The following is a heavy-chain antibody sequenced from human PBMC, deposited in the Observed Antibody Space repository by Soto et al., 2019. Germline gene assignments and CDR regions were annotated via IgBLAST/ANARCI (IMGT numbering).Heavy chain of an antibody. V-gene: IGHV3-30-3*01. CDR3: ARFKGCSGGSCYPYFDY. Sequence: QVQLVESGGGVVQPGRSLRLSCAASGFTFSSYAMQWVRQAPGKGLEWVAVISSDGSNEYYAGSVKGRFTISRDNSKNTLYLQMNSLRAEDTAVYYCARFKGCSGGSCYPYFDYWGQGTLVTVSS. D-gene: IGHD2-15*01. CDR1: GFTFSSYA. J-gene: IGHJ4*02. CDR2: ISSDGSNE.